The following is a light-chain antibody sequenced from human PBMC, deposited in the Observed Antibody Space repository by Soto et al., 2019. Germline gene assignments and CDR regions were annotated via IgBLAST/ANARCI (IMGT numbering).Light chain of an antibody. Sequence: EIVLTQSPGTLSLSQGERATLSCRASQSVSSNYLAWYQRKPGQAPRLLIYGASNRATGIPNRFSGSGSGTDFTLTITRLEPEDFVVYYCQQYGISPPTFGQGTKVEI. V-gene: IGKV3-20*01. CDR3: QQYGISPPT. J-gene: IGKJ1*01. CDR2: GAS. CDR1: QSVSSNY.